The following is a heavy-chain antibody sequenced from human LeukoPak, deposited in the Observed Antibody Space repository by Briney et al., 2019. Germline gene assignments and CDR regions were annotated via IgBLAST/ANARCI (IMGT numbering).Heavy chain of an antibody. J-gene: IGHJ4*01. CDR3: ARHRDYFDT. D-gene: IGHD3-9*01. CDR1: GASITNNF. V-gene: IGHV4-59*08. CDR2: IYSSGSA. Sequence: KPSETLSLTCTVSGASITNNFWTWIRQPPGKGLEWIGYIYSSGSANYNPSLKSRVNISADTSKNQISLNLTSVTAADTALYFCARHRDYFDTWGHGTLVTVSS.